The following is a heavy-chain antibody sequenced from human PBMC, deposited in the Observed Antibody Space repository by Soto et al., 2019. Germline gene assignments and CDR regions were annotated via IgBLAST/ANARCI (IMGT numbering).Heavy chain of an antibody. CDR2: ISYDGSGK. D-gene: IGHD3-3*01. CDR3: ACEVFGVFGSGFDY. Sequence: PGGSPRLCCAASVVSFSRYGMHWARQAPGKGLEWVAVISYDGSGKYYADSVKGRFTISKDSSKNTLYLQMNSLRAEDTAVYYCACEVFGVFGSGFDYWGEGTQVTVSS. V-gene: IGHV3-30-3*01. CDR1: VVSFSRYG. J-gene: IGHJ4*02.